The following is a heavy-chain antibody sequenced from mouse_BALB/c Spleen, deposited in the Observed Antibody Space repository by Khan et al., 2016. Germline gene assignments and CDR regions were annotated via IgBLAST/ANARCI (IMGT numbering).Heavy chain of an antibody. V-gene: IGHV5-4*02. Sequence: EVELVESGGGLVKPGGSLKLSCAASGFTFSDYYMYWVRQTPEKRLEWVATISGGGSYTYYPDSVKGRFTISRDNAKNNLYLQMSSLKSEDTAMYYCARDLNWYFDVWGAGTTVTVSS. CDR3: ARDLNWYFDV. CDR1: GFTFSDYY. J-gene: IGHJ1*01. CDR2: ISGGGSYT.